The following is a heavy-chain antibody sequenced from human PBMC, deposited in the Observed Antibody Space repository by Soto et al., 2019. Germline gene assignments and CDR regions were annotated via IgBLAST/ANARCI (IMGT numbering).Heavy chain of an antibody. J-gene: IGHJ4*02. CDR2: IKNEENNK. V-gene: IGHV3-30-3*01. D-gene: IGHD1-26*01. CDR1: GFTFSRYP. Sequence: PGGSLRLSCAASGFTFSRYPMYWVRQAPGKGLEWGAVIKNEENNKNAENPGKGRFTIAKNKAKNTVSRKMKNLSPRVTAVYYCAKGVGSYYFDYWGQGTLVTVSS. CDR3: AKGVGSYYFDY.